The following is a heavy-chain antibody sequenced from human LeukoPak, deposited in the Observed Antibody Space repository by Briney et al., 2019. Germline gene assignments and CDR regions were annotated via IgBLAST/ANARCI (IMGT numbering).Heavy chain of an antibody. Sequence: PGRSLRLSCAASGFTFSNYGMQWVRQAPGKGLEWVAVISYTGETKYYGDSVKGRFTISRDNPKNTLYLQMNSLRAEDTAVYYCVKETDEYSSSSSDYWGQGTLVTVSS. CDR1: GFTFSNYG. CDR2: ISYTGETK. J-gene: IGHJ4*02. V-gene: IGHV3-30*18. D-gene: IGHD6-6*01. CDR3: VKETDEYSSSSSDY.